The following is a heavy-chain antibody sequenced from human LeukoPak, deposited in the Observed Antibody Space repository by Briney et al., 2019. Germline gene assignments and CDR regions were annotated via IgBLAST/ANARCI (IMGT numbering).Heavy chain of an antibody. CDR3: ARGGAARPRY. CDR2: IYYSGST. V-gene: IGHV4-59*12. J-gene: IGHJ4*02. Sequence: SETLSLTCTVSGGSISSYYWSWIRQPPGKGLEWIGYIYYSGSTNYNPSLKSRVTISVDTSKNQFSLKLSSVTAADTAVYYCARGGAARPRYWGQGTLVTVSS. CDR1: GGSISSYY. D-gene: IGHD6-6*01.